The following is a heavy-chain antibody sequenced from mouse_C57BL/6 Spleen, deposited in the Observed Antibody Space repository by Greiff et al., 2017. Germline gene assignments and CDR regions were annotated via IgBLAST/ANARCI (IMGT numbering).Heavy chain of an antibody. J-gene: IGHJ4*01. Sequence: QVQLQQPGTELVKPGASVKLSCKASGYTFTSYWMHWVKQRPGQGLEWIGNINPCNGGTNYNEKFKSKATLTVDKSSSTAYMQLSSLTSEDSAVYYCARHDGCCVGAMDYWGQGTSVTVSS. CDR1: GYTFTSYW. D-gene: IGHD2-3*01. CDR3: ARHDGCCVGAMDY. CDR2: INPCNGGT. V-gene: IGHV1-53*01.